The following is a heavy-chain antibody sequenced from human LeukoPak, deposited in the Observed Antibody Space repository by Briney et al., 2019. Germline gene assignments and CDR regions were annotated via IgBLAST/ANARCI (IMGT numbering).Heavy chain of an antibody. CDR1: GGTFSSYA. CDR3: ATAGHCSGGSCYDY. CDR2: IIPIFGTA. D-gene: IGHD2-15*01. V-gene: IGHV1-69*05. J-gene: IGHJ4*02. Sequence: SVKVSCKASGGTFSSYAISWVRQAPGQGLEWIGRIIPIFGTANYAQKFQGRVTITTDESTSTAYMELSSLRSEDTAVYYCATAGHCSGGSCYDYWGQGTLVTVSS.